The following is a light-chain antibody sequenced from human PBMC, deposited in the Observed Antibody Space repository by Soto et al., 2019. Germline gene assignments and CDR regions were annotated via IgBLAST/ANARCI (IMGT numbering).Light chain of an antibody. CDR1: QSLLHSNGYTY. J-gene: IGKJ1*01. CDR3: MQDLQNPWT. Sequence: IVMTQSPLSLPVTPGEPASISCSSSQSLLHSNGYTYLDWYLQKPGQSPQLLIYLGSNLACGVPDRFSGSGSGTDFTLKISRVEAEDVGVYYCMQDLQNPWTFGQGTKVDIK. V-gene: IGKV2-28*01. CDR2: LGS.